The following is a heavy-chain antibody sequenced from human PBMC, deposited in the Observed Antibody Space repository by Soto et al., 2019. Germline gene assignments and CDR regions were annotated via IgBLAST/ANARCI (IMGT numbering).Heavy chain of an antibody. Sequence: EVQLVESGGGFVQPGGSLRLSCAASGFDFSNAWMHWVRQVPGKGLVWVSHINSDGSTTTYADSVEGRFTIARDNARTTVYLQLASLRVEDTAVYYGARDKSYALAVWGQGTTVTVS. CDR3: ARDKSYALAV. V-gene: IGHV3-74*03. CDR2: INSDGSTT. J-gene: IGHJ6*02. CDR1: GFDFSNAW. D-gene: IGHD4-17*01.